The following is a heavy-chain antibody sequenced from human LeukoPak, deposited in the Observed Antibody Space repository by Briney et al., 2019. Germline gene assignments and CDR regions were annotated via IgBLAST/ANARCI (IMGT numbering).Heavy chain of an antibody. V-gene: IGHV1-46*01. CDR2: INPSGGST. J-gene: IGHJ3*02. D-gene: IGHD2-2*01. CDR3: ARTEGWVVVPAADLTDDAFDI. CDR1: GYTFTSYY. Sequence: ASVKVSCKASGYTFTSYYMHWVRQAPGQGLEWMGIINPSGGSTSYAQKFQGRVTMTRDTSTSTVYMELSSLRSEDTAVYYCARTEGWVVVPAADLTDDAFDIWGQGTMVTVSS.